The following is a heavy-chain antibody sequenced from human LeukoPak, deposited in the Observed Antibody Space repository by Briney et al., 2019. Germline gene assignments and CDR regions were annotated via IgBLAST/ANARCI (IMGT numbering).Heavy chain of an antibody. V-gene: IGHV4-38-2*01. Sequence: SETLSLTCAVSGYSISSGYYWGWIRQPPGKGLEWIGSIYHSGSTYYNPSLKSRVTISVDTSKNQFSLKLSYVTAADTAVYYCASLLYSNPPFDYWGQGTLVTVSS. CDR1: GYSISSGYY. CDR3: ASLLYSNPPFDY. CDR2: IYHSGST. D-gene: IGHD4-11*01. J-gene: IGHJ4*02.